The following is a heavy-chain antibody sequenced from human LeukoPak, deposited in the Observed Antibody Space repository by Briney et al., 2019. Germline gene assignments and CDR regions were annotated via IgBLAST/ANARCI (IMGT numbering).Heavy chain of an antibody. CDR2: INHSGST. Sequence: SETLSLTCAVYGGSFSGYYWSWIRQPPGKGLEWIGEINHSGSTNYNPSLKSRVTISVDTSKNQFTLKLSSVTAADTAVYYCARGALRYSYGRNWFDPWGQGTLVTVSS. CDR3: ARGALRYSYGRNWFDP. D-gene: IGHD5-18*01. V-gene: IGHV4-34*01. J-gene: IGHJ5*02. CDR1: GGSFSGYY.